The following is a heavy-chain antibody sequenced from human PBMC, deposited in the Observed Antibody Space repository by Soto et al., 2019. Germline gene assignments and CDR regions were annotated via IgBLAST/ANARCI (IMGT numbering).Heavy chain of an antibody. J-gene: IGHJ6*02. CDR1: GFTFSSYS. CDR2: ISSSSSYI. V-gene: IGHV3-21*01. CDR3: ARDRYYGSGSSNPIYYYGMDV. D-gene: IGHD3-10*01. Sequence: EVQLVESGGGLVKPGGSLRLSCAASGFTFSSYSMNWVRQAPGKGLEWVSSISSSSSYIYYADSVKGRFTISRDNAKNSLYLQMNSLRAENTAVYYCARDRYYGSGSSNPIYYYGMDVWGQGTTVTVSS.